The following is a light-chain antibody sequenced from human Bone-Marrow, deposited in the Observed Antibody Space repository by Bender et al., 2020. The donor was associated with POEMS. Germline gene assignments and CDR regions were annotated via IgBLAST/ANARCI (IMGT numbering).Light chain of an antibody. CDR1: SSDVGGYDY. V-gene: IGLV2-8*01. CDR2: EVD. CDR3: SSYTTSGTLGV. J-gene: IGLJ1*01. Sequence: SALTQPPSASGSPGQSVTISCTGTSSDVGGYDYVSWYQQHPGKAPKLVIFEVDKRPSGVPDRFSGSKSGNTASLTVSGLQAEDEADYYCSSYTTSGTLGVFGTGTKVTVL.